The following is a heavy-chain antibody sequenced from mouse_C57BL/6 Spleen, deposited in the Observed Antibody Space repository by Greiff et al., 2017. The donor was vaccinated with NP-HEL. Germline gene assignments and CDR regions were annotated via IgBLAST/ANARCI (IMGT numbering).Heavy chain of an antibody. J-gene: IGHJ2*01. CDR1: GFSFNTYA. Sequence: EVMLVESGGGLVQPKGSLNLSCAASGFSFNTYAMNWVRQAPGKGLEWVARIRSKSNNYATYYADSVKDRFTISRDDSESMLYLQMNNLKTEDTAMYYCVRQNWGLDYWGQGTTLTVSS. V-gene: IGHV10-1*01. D-gene: IGHD4-1*01. CDR2: IRSKSNNYAT. CDR3: VRQNWGLDY.